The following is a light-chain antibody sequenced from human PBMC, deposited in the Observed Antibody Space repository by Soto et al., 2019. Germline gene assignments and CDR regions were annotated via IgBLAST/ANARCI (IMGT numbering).Light chain of an antibody. CDR3: QSFDGSLSGVT. Sequence: QSILTQPPSVSGAPGQRVTISCTGSSSNIGAGYDVHWYQQLPGAAPKLLIFLTTDRPSGVPDRFSGSKSGTSASLDITGLQAEDEAVYYCQSFDGSLSGVTFGGGTKLTVL. V-gene: IGLV1-40*01. CDR1: SSNIGAGYD. J-gene: IGLJ3*02. CDR2: LTT.